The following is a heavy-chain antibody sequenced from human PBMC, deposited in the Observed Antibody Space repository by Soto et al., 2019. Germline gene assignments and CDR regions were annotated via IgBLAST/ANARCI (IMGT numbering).Heavy chain of an antibody. V-gene: IGHV3-64D*06. CDR1: GFTFSSYA. Sequence: GSLRLSCSASGFTFSSYAMHWVRQAPGKGLEYVSAISSNGGSTYYADSVKGRFTISRDNSKNTLYLQMSSLRAEDTAVYYCVKGVFGLGELSPLDWFDPWGQGTLVTVSS. CDR3: VKGVFGLGELSPLDWFDP. J-gene: IGHJ5*02. D-gene: IGHD3-16*02. CDR2: ISSNGGST.